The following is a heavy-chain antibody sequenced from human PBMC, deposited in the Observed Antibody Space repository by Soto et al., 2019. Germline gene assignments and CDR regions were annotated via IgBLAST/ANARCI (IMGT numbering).Heavy chain of an antibody. V-gene: IGHV4-30-4*08. CDR3: AKDLTRQLAYWLDP. CDR2: IYYSGTT. CDR1: DGTSDGFTNY. Sequence: VSDGTSDGFTNYRICKNKTPSRGLEWIGYIYYSGTTYYNPSLKSRVTISIDTSKNQFSLSLTSVVAADTALYYCAKDLTRQLAYWLDPRRQGTQVTVSS. J-gene: IGHJ5*02. D-gene: IGHD6-6*01.